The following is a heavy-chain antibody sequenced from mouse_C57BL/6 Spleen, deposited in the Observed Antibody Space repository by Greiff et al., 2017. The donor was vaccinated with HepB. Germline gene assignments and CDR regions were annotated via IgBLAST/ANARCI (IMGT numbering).Heavy chain of an antibody. J-gene: IGHJ1*03. D-gene: IGHD2-5*01. CDR2: IHPNSGST. V-gene: IGHV1-64*01. CDR3: ARGGVYSNYEDWYFEV. Sequence: QVQLQQPGAELVKPGASVKLSCKASGYTFTSYWMHWVKQRPGQGLEWIGMIHPNSGSTNYNEKFKSKATLTVDKSSSTAYMQLSSLTSEDSALYDSARGGVYSNYEDWYFEVWGTGTTVTVSS. CDR1: GYTFTSYW.